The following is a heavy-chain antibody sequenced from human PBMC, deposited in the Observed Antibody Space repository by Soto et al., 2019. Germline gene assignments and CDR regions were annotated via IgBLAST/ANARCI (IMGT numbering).Heavy chain of an antibody. D-gene: IGHD5-12*01. CDR2: IYWDDDK. J-gene: IGHJ4*02. V-gene: IGHV2-5*02. CDR1: GFSLSTSGVG. CDR3: AHRSEVATIFDY. Sequence: QITLKESGPTLVKPTQTLTLTCTFSGFSLSTSGVGVGWIRQPPGKALEWLALIYWDDDKRYSPSLKSRLTITEDTSKNQVVPTMTNMDPVDTATYYCAHRSEVATIFDYWGQGTLVTVSS.